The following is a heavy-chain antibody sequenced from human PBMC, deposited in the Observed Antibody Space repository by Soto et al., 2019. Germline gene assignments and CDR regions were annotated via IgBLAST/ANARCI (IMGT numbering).Heavy chain of an antibody. CDR2: INPNSGGT. CDR1: GYTFTGCY. CDR3: ARDRNYYDSSGYYYY. Sequence: GASVKVSCKASGYTFTGCYMHWVRQAPGQGLEWMGWINPNSGGTNYAQKFQGRVTMTRDTSISTAYMELSRLRSDDTAVYYCARDRNYYDSSGYYYYWGQGTLVTVSS. J-gene: IGHJ4*02. V-gene: IGHV1-2*02. D-gene: IGHD3-22*01.